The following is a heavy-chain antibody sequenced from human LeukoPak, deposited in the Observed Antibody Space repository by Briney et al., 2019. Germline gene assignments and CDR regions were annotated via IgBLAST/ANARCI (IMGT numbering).Heavy chain of an antibody. CDR1: GGSISNYY. CDR2: MSYIGST. V-gene: IGHV4-59*12. J-gene: IGHJ4*02. Sequence: PSETLSLTCSVSGGSISNYYWNWIRQPPGKGLEWIGYMSYIGSTNYNPSLKSRVTISVDTSKNQFSLKLSSVTAADTAVYYCARGSRGYRPYWGQGTLVTVSS. CDR3: ARGSRGYRPY. D-gene: IGHD5-12*01.